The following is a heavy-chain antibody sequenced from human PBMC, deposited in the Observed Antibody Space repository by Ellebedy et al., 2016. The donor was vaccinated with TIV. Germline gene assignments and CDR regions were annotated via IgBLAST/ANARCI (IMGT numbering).Heavy chain of an antibody. CDR2: ISWNSGSI. V-gene: IGHV3-9*01. CDR3: AKDTKGHYGMDV. J-gene: IGHJ6*02. Sequence: GGSLRLSXAASGFTFDDYAMHWVRQAPGKGLEWVSGISWNSGSIGYADSVKGRFTISRDNAKNSLYLQMNSLRAEDTALYYCAKDTKGHYGMDVWGQGTTVTVSS. CDR1: GFTFDDYA.